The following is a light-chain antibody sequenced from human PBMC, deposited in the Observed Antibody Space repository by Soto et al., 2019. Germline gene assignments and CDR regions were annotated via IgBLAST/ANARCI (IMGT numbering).Light chain of an antibody. CDR1: QSVSSSY. CDR3: QQFGSSPIT. CDR2: GAS. J-gene: IGKJ5*01. Sequence: EIVLTQSPGTLSLSPGERAALSCRASQSVSSSYLAWYQQKIGQAPRLLIYGASSRATGIPDRFSGSGSGTDFTLTISRLEPEDFAVYFCQQFGSSPITFGQGTRRRL. V-gene: IGKV3-20*01.